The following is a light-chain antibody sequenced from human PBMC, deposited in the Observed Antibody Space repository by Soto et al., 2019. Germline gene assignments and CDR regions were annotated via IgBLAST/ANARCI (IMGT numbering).Light chain of an antibody. Sequence: EIVMTQSPATLSVSPGERATLSCGASQSVRSYLAWYQQKPGQAPRLLIHGASTRAPGIPARFSGSGSGTDFTLTISSLQSEDFAVYYCQQYDNWPQTFGQGTTVDIK. V-gene: IGKV3-15*01. J-gene: IGKJ1*01. CDR1: QSVRSY. CDR3: QQYDNWPQT. CDR2: GAS.